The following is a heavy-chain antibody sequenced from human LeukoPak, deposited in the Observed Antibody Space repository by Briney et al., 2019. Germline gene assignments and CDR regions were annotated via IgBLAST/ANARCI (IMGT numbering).Heavy chain of an antibody. V-gene: IGHV1-69*04. CDR2: IIPILGIA. Sequence: SVKVSCKASGGTFSSYAISWVRQAPGQGLEWMGRIIPILGIANYAQKFQGRVTITADKSTSTAYMELRSLRSEDTAVYYCAREENYYDSSGYRNYWGQGTLVTVSS. J-gene: IGHJ4*02. D-gene: IGHD3-22*01. CDR3: AREENYYDSSGYRNY. CDR1: GGTFSSYA.